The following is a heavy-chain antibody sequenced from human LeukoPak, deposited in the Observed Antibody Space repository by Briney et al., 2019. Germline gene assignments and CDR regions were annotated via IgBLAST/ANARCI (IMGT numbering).Heavy chain of an antibody. CDR3: ARSLEPGGY. J-gene: IGHJ4*02. D-gene: IGHD1-1*01. V-gene: IGHV3-48*02. CDR1: GFTFSSYG. Sequence: PGGSLRLSCAASGFTFSSYGMHWVRQAPGKGLEWVSYISSTSSTIYYADSVKGRFTISRDNAENSLFLQMNSLRDEDTAVYYCARSLEPGGYWGQGTLVTVSA. CDR2: ISSTSSTI.